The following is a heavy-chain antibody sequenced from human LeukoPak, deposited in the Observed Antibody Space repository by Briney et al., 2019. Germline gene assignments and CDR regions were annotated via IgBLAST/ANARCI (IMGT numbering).Heavy chain of an antibody. V-gene: IGHV4-59*08. CDR2: IYYSGSI. CDR1: GGSISSYY. J-gene: IGHJ4*02. Sequence: SETLSLTCTVSGGSISSYYWSWIRQPPGKGLEWIGYIYYSGSINYNPSLKSRVTISVDTFNKEFSLKLSSVTAADTAVYYCASRPSSYYYDSSGPFDYWGQGTLVTVSS. CDR3: ASRPSSYYYDSSGPFDY. D-gene: IGHD3-22*01.